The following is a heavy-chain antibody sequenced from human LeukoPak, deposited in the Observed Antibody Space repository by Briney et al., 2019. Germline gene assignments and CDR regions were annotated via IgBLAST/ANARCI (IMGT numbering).Heavy chain of an antibody. V-gene: IGHV1-2*02. CDR3: ARFDGFWSGYPLPFDY. Sequence: ASVKVSCKASGYTFTGYYMHWVRQAPGQGLEWMGWINPNSGGTNYAQKFQGRVTMTRDTSISTAYMELSRLRSDDTAVYYCARFDGFWSGYPLPFDYWGQGTLVTVSS. CDR1: GYTFTGYY. CDR2: INPNSGGT. D-gene: IGHD3-3*01. J-gene: IGHJ4*02.